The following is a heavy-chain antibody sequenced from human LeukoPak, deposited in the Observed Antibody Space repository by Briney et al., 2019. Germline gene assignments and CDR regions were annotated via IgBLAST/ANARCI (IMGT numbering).Heavy chain of an antibody. D-gene: IGHD3-10*01. CDR2: INNGGST. V-gene: IGHV4-34*01. J-gene: IGHJ3*02. Sequence: SETLSLTCAVYGESFSGYYWTWLRQSPGKGLEWIAEINNGGSTNYNPSLKSRVTISIDKSKNQFFLKLSSVTAADTAVYYCARAGVLLWFGELSSDAFDIWGQGTMVTVSS. CDR3: ARAGVLLWFGELSSDAFDI. CDR1: GESFSGYY.